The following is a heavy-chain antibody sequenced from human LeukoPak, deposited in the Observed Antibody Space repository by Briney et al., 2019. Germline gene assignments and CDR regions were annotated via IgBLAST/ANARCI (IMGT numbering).Heavy chain of an antibody. CDR1: GFTFSSYW. V-gene: IGHV3-7*01. J-gene: IGHJ3*02. CDR3: ARGPPKKRWLQFRGQRIDAFDI. CDR2: IKQDGSEK. D-gene: IGHD5-24*01. Sequence: SGGSLRLSCAASGFTFSSYWMSWVRQAPGKGLEWVANIKQDGSEKYYVDSVKGRFTISRDNAKNSLYLQMNSLRAEDTAVYYCARGPPKKRWLQFRGQRIDAFDIWGQGTMVTVSS.